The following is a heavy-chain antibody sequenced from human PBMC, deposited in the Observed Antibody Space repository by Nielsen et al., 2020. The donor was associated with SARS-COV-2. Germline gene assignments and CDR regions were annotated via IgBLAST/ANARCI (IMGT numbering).Heavy chain of an antibody. V-gene: IGHV3-11*03. Sequence: GESLKISCTASGFTFSDSFMSWIRQAPGKGLEWVSYISGSGSYTKYADSLKGRFTISRDNAKNSLYLQMDSLRAEDTAFYYCARSGHCNGGICYFTEYFQDWGQGTLVTVSS. CDR1: GFTFSDSF. D-gene: IGHD2-8*02. CDR3: ARSGHCNGGICYFTEYFQD. J-gene: IGHJ1*01. CDR2: ISGSGSYT.